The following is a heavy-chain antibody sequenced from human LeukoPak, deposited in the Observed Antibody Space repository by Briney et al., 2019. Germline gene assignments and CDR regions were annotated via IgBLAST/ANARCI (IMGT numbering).Heavy chain of an antibody. D-gene: IGHD2-15*01. V-gene: IGHV4-30-4*08. J-gene: IGHJ6*03. CDR1: GGSISSGDYY. CDR2: IYYSGST. CDR3: ARAASGSSTINYYYYYMDV. Sequence: SETLSLTCTVSGGSISSGDYYWSWIRQPPGNGLEWIGYIYYSGSTYYNPSLKSRVTISVDTSKNQFSLKLSSVTAADTAVYYCARAASGSSTINYYYYYMDVWGKGTTVTVSS.